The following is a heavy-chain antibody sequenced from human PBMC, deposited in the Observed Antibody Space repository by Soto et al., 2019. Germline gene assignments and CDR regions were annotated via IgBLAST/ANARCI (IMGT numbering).Heavy chain of an antibody. CDR1: GLSVNSTNFY. Sequence: SETLSLTCTVSGLSVNSTNFYGGWIRQPPGKGLEWIANIYHTGTTYYNPSLKSRVTISVDTSKNHFSLRLTSVTAADTAVYYCARVDSTMVLPFFDYWGQGTLVTV. V-gene: IGHV4-39*02. CDR2: IYHTGTT. CDR3: ARVDSTMVLPFFDY. J-gene: IGHJ4*02. D-gene: IGHD5-18*01.